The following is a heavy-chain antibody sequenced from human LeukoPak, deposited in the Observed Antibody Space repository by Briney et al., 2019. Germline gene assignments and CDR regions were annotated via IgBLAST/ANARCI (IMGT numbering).Heavy chain of an antibody. CDR3: TRTTMIVVFDY. Sequence: GGSLRPSCAASGFTFSGSAMHWVRQASGKGLEWVGRIRSKANSYATAYAASVKGRFTISRDDSKNTAYLQMNSLKTEDTAVYYCTRTTMIVVFDYWGQGTLVTVSS. D-gene: IGHD3-22*01. J-gene: IGHJ4*02. CDR2: IRSKANSYAT. CDR1: GFTFSGSA. V-gene: IGHV3-73*01.